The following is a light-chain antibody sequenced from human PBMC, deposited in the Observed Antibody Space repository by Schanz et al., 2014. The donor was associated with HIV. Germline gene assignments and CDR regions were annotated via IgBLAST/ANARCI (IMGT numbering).Light chain of an antibody. CDR3: SSYAATSNVL. J-gene: IGLJ3*02. CDR2: EVS. Sequence: QSALTQPPSASGSPGQSVTISCTGTSSDVGGYNYVSWYQQHPGKAPKLMIYEVSERPSGVPDRFSGSKSGNTASLTVSGLQADEEADYYCSSYAATSNVLFGGGTKLTVL. CDR1: SSDVGGYNY. V-gene: IGLV2-8*01.